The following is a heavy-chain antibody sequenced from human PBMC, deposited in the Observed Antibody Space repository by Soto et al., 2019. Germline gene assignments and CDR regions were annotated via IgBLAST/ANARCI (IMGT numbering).Heavy chain of an antibody. CDR2: IIPVLGIP. CDR3: ARALVSDYDTDY. Sequence: QVQLVQSGAEVKKPGSSVKVSCKASGGTFSSYPISWVRQAPGQGLEWMGRIIPVLGIPNYAQKFQGRVTITADKSTITAYMELSSLRSADTAVYYCARALVSDYDTDYWGQGTLVTVSS. J-gene: IGHJ4*02. D-gene: IGHD5-12*01. CDR1: GGTFSSYP. V-gene: IGHV1-69*02.